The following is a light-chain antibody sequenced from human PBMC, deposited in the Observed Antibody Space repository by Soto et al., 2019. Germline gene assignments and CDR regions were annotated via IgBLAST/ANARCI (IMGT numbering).Light chain of an antibody. CDR1: QSISSY. CDR3: QQSYSTPWT. Sequence: DIQITQSPSSLSASVVDRVTITCRASQSISSYLNWYQQKPGKAPKLLIYAASSLQSGVPSRFSGSGSGTDFTLTISSLQPEDFATYYCQQSYSTPWTCGQGTKV. CDR2: AAS. J-gene: IGKJ1*01. V-gene: IGKV1-39*01.